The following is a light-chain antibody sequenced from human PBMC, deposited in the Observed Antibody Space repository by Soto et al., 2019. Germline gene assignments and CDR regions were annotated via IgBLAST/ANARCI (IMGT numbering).Light chain of an antibody. Sequence: NFMLTQPHSVSASPGKTVTMSCTRSSGSIANNFVQWHQQRPGSSPTTVIYKDNQRPSGVPDRFSGSIDTSSNSASLSISGLKTEDEADYYCQSYDNNNHGVFGGGTKLTVL. V-gene: IGLV6-57*01. CDR1: SGSIANNF. CDR2: KDN. J-gene: IGLJ3*02. CDR3: QSYDNNNHGV.